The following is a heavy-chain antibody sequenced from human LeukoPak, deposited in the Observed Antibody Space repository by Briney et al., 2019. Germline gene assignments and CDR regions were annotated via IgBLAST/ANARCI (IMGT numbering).Heavy chain of an antibody. J-gene: IGHJ4*02. D-gene: IGHD3-10*01. CDR1: GYTFTSYY. CDR3: AADPTMVRGVIHDY. V-gene: IGHV1-46*01. CDR2: IHPSGGNT. Sequence: ASVKVSCKASGYTFTSYYMHWVRQAPGQGLEWMGIIHPSGGNTNYAQKFQERVTITRDMSTSTAYMELSSLRSEDTAVYYCAADPTMVRGVIHDYWGQGTLVTVSS.